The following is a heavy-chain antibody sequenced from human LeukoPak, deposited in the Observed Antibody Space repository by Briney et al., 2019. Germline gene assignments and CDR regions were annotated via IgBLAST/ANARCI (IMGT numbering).Heavy chain of an antibody. CDR3: VRDGDVYNFDH. Sequence: PGGSLRLSYAASGFTFRSHWMHWVRHAPGKWLVWVSRIKGDESYTNHAASVKGRFTISRDNDKNTLYLQMTRLRAEDTVIYCWVRDGDVYNFDHWGQGTLVTVSS. CDR1: GFTFRSHW. D-gene: IGHD5-24*01. CDR2: IKGDESYT. J-gene: IGHJ4*02. V-gene: IGHV3-74*01.